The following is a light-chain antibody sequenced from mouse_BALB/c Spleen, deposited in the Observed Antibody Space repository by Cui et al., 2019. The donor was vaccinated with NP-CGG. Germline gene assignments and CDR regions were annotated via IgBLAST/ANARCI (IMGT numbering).Light chain of an antibody. CDR3: VLWYSNHWV. CDR2: GTN. CDR1: TGAVTTSND. J-gene: IGLJ1*01. V-gene: IGLV1*01. Sequence: QAVVTQESALTTSPGETVTLTCRSSTGAVTTSNDANWVQEKPDHLFTGLIGGTNNRAPGVPARFSGSLIGDKAALTITGAQTEDEAIYCGVLWYSNHWVFGGGTKLTVL.